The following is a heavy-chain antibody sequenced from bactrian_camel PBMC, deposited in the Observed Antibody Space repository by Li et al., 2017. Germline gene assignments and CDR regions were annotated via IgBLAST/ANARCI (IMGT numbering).Heavy chain of an antibody. V-gene: IGHV3S54*01. Sequence: HVQLVESGGGSVPAGGSLRLSCVASTASGPSASCMAWFRQIPGEEREAVATITNDGAEKYYADSVKGRFTVSRDNYRKALFLNMNTLKPEDSAMYYCAAHPGDLCYTPVRANFRWWGQGTQVTVS. J-gene: IGHJ4*01. D-gene: IGHD3*01. CDR1: TASGPSASC. CDR2: ITNDGAEK. CDR3: AAHPGDLCYTPVRANFRW.